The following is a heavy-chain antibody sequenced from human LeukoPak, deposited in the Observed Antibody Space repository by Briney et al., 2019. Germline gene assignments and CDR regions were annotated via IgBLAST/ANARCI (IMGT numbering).Heavy chain of an antibody. CDR3: ARDSGVWGNYRHCAFDI. CDR2: ISTSGGTI. CDR1: GFTFSDYY. J-gene: IGHJ3*02. D-gene: IGHD3-16*02. V-gene: IGHV3-11*01. Sequence: PGGSLRLSCAASGFTFSDYYMSWIRQAPGKGLEWVSYISTSGGTIYYADSVKGRFTISRDNAKNSLYLQVNSLRAEDTAVYYCARDSGVWGNYRHCAFDIWGQGTMVTVSS.